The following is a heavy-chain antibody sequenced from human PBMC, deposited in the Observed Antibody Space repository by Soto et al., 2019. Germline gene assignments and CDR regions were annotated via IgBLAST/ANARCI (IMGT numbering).Heavy chain of an antibody. Sequence: PSETLSLTCTVSGGSISSGGYYWSWIRQHPGKGLEWIGYIYYSGSTYYNPSLKSRVTISVDTSKNQFSLKLSSVTAADTAVYYLARSHTPDLFDPWGQGTLVTVSS. V-gene: IGHV4-31*03. J-gene: IGHJ5*02. D-gene: IGHD3-3*01. CDR1: GGSISSGGYY. CDR2: IYYSGST. CDR3: ARSHTPDLFDP.